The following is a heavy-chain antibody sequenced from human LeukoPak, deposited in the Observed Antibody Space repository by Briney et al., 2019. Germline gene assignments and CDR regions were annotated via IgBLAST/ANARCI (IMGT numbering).Heavy chain of an antibody. D-gene: IGHD4-23*01. CDR2: IYSGGST. V-gene: IGHV3-53*01. CDR3: AREPPHRATVVLGGDDL. J-gene: IGHJ2*01. CDR1: GFTVSTNY. Sequence: GGSLRLSCAASGFTVSTNYMSWVRQAPGKGLEWVSVIYSGGSTYYADSVKGRFTISRDNSKNTLYLQMNSLRDEDTAVYYCAREPPHRATVVLGGDDLWGRGTLVTVSS.